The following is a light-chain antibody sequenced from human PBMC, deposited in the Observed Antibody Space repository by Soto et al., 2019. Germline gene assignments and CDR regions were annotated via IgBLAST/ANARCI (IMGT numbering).Light chain of an antibody. Sequence: DIVMTQSPLSLPVTPGEPASISCRSSQSILHSNGYNYLDWYLQKPGQSPQLLIYLGSNRASGVPDRFSGSGSGTDFTLIISRVEAEDVGVYYCMQALQTPITFGPGTKVDIK. CDR3: MQALQTPIT. CDR1: QSILHSNGYNY. CDR2: LGS. J-gene: IGKJ3*01. V-gene: IGKV2-28*01.